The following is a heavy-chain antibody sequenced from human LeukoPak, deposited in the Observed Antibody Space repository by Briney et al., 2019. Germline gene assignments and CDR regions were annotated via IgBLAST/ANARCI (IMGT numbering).Heavy chain of an antibody. J-gene: IGHJ4*02. CDR2: IYHSGST. CDR3: ARGGAATGNFDY. V-gene: IGHV4-38-2*01. Sequence: SETLSPTCAVSGYSISSGYYWVWIRQPPRKGLEWIGSIYHSGSTYYNPSLKSRVTISVDTSKNQFSLKLSSVTAADTAVYYCARGGAATGNFDYWGQGTLVTVSS. CDR1: GYSISSGYY. D-gene: IGHD2-15*01.